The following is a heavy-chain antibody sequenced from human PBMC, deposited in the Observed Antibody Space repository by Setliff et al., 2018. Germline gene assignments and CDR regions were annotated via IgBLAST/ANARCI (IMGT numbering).Heavy chain of an antibody. J-gene: IGHJ6*03. V-gene: IGHV3-15*01. CDR3: TSAKLERRTGHHYYMDV. D-gene: IGHD1-1*01. Sequence: PGGSLRLSCAASGLTFSHAWMTWVRQSPGKGLEWVGRIRSRNDGGTTDYAAPVKGRFTFSRDDSKNTLYLQMNNLKTEDTATYYCTSAKLERRTGHHYYMDVWGKGTTVTV. CDR2: IRSRNDGGTT. CDR1: GLTFSHAW.